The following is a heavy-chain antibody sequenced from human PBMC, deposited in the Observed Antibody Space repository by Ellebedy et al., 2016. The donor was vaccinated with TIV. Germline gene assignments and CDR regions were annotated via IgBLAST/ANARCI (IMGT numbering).Heavy chain of an antibody. Sequence: SETLSLXCAVYGGSFSDYFWTWVRQSPGKGLEWIGEINHSGSSNYNLSLKSRVTISVDTSKNQFSLRLTSLTAADTAVYYCARVGRGGGYYMDAWGKGTTVTVSS. CDR2: INHSGSS. V-gene: IGHV4-34*01. J-gene: IGHJ6*03. CDR1: GGSFSDYF. D-gene: IGHD3-10*01. CDR3: ARVGRGGGYYMDA.